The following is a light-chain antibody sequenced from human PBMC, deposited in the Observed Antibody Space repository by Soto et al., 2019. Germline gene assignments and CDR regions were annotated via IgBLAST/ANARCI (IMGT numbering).Light chain of an antibody. CDR3: WQRNNCPPIT. Sequence: EIVLTQSPSTLSVSPGERASLSCRASHSVSSYLALYQQKPGQAPRLLIYDASNTATGIPATCSGSGSWRDFSPLISSRLPAEVVVYYCWQRNNCPPITFGQGTRVDI. J-gene: IGKJ5*01. CDR1: HSVSSY. V-gene: IGKV3-11*02. CDR2: DAS.